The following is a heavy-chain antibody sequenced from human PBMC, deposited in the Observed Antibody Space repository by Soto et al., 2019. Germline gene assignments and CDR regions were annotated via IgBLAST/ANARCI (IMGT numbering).Heavy chain of an antibody. J-gene: IGHJ5*02. CDR1: GGTFSSYA. CDR3: AGERGNERGGYCISASCPPGWFDP. D-gene: IGHD2-2*01. CDR2: IIPIFGTA. Sequence: QVQLVQSGAEVKKPGSSVKVSCKASGGTFSSYAISWVRQAPGQGLEWMGGIIPIFGTANYAQKFQGRVKVKAEESRNTGYKEQRSKRYEDTAVYYSAGERGNERGGYCISASCPPGWFDPWGQGNLVNVSS. V-gene: IGHV1-69*12.